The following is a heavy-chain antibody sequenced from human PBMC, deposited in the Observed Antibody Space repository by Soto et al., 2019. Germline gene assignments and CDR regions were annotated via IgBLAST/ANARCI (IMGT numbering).Heavy chain of an antibody. J-gene: IGHJ4*02. Sequence: GGSLRLSCAASGFSFSSYAMSWVRQAPGKGLEWVSAISGSGGSTYYADSVKGRFTISRDNSKNTLYLQMNSLRAEDTAVYYCAKVTRLDTAMALDYWGQGTLVTVSS. CDR1: GFSFSSYA. D-gene: IGHD5-18*01. CDR2: ISGSGGST. V-gene: IGHV3-23*01. CDR3: AKVTRLDTAMALDY.